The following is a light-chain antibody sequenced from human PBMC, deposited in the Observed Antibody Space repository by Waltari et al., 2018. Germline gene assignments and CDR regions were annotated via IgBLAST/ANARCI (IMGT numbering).Light chain of an antibody. Sequence: QSALTQPASVSGSPGQSLTITCSGIRSDVGGSNFVSWYQQHPGKAPKLLIFDVSNRPSGVSNRFSGSKSGNTASLTISGLQPEDEADYYCSSHRRSSTYVLLGGGTKLTVL. CDR2: DVS. CDR1: RSDVGGSNF. J-gene: IGLJ2*01. V-gene: IGLV2-14*03. CDR3: SSHRRSSTYVL.